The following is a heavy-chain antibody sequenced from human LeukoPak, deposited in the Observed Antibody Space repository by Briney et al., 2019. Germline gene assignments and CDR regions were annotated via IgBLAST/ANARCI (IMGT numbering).Heavy chain of an antibody. J-gene: IGHJ6*02. CDR2: IYNSGNI. CDR3: ARDDLLYSVHYGMDV. V-gene: IGHV4-4*07. Sequence: SETLSLSCIVSGGSISSYYWSWIRLSAGKGLEWIGRIYNSGNINYNPSLKSRVTTSVDTSKNQVSLRLSSVTAADSAVYYCARDDLLYSVHYGMDVWGQGTTVTVSS. CDR1: GGSISSYY. D-gene: IGHD3-10*02.